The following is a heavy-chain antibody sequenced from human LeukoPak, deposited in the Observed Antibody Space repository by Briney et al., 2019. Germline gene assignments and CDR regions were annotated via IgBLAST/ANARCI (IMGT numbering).Heavy chain of an antibody. CDR1: GYAFTGYY. J-gene: IGHJ4*02. V-gene: IGHV1-2*02. D-gene: IGHD6-19*01. CDR2: INGTSGGT. Sequence: ASVKVSCKASGYAFTGYYMHWVRQAPGQGLEWMGWINGTSGGTGYSQKFQGRVTMTRDTSIKTAYMELRRLRSDDTAVYFCAREGLVAAVAGYYFDYWGQGTLVTVSS. CDR3: AREGLVAAVAGYYFDY.